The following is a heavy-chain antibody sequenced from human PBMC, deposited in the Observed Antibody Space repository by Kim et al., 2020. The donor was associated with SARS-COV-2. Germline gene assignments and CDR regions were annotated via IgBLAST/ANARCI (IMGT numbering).Heavy chain of an antibody. J-gene: IGHJ4*02. CDR1: GFTFSSYG. Sequence: GGSLRLSCAASGFTFSSYGMHWVRQAPGKGLEWVAVISYDGSNKYYADSVKGRFTISRDNSKNTLYLQMNSLRAEDTAVYYCAKLGRVSSGWYGAPSFDYWGQGTLVTVSS. CDR2: ISYDGSNK. CDR3: AKLGRVSSGWYGAPSFDY. V-gene: IGHV3-30*18. D-gene: IGHD6-19*01.